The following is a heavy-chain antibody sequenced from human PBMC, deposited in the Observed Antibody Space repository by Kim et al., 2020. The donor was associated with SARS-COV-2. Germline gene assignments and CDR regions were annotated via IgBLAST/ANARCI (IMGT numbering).Heavy chain of an antibody. J-gene: IGHJ6*02. CDR3: AREAPYDYVWGSYRYPYLNYYYYGMDV. CDR1: GGSISSGSYY. CDR2: IYTSGST. D-gene: IGHD3-16*02. V-gene: IGHV4-61*02. Sequence: SETLSLTCTVSGGSISSGSYYWSWIRQPAGKGLEWIGRIYTSGSTNYNPSLKSRVTISVDTSKNQFSLKLSSVTAADTAVYYCAREAPYDYVWGSYRYPYLNYYYYGMDVWGQGTTVTVSS.